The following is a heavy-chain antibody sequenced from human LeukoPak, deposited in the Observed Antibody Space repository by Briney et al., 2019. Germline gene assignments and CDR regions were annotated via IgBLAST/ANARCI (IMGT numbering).Heavy chain of an antibody. CDR2: LWYDGSQK. V-gene: IGHV3-30*02. J-gene: IGHJ6*03. Sequence: GGSLRLSCAASGFTFSTYGMHWVRQAPGYGLEWVAFLWYDGSQKYYADSVKGRFTISRDNSKNTLYLQMNSLRAEDTAVYYCAKDRRPYSSSSGAYYMDVWGKGTTVTVSS. CDR3: AKDRRPYSSSSGAYYMDV. D-gene: IGHD6-6*01. CDR1: GFTFSTYG.